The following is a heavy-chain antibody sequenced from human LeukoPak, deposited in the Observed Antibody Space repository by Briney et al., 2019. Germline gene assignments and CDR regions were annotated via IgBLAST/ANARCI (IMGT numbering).Heavy chain of an antibody. Sequence: SQTLSLTCAISGDSVSSNSAAWNWIRQSPSRGLEWLGRTYYRSKWYNDYAVSVKSRITINPDTSKNQFSLLLNSVTPEDTAVYYCARGDIAVAGTSYYYYYGMDVWGQGTTVTVSS. J-gene: IGHJ6*02. D-gene: IGHD6-19*01. V-gene: IGHV6-1*01. CDR2: TYYRSKWYN. CDR3: ARGDIAVAGTSYYYYYGMDV. CDR1: GDSVSSNSAA.